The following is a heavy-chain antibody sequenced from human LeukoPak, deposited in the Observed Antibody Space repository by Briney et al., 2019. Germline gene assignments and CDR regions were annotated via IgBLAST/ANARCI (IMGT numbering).Heavy chain of an antibody. CDR2: INTNTGYP. Sequence: ASVKVSCKASGYTFTSYAMNWVRQAPGQGLEWMGWINTNTGYPTYAQGFTGRFVFSLDTSVSTAYLQISSLKAEDTAVYYCARAVEGGWYGAFDIWGQGTMVTVSS. V-gene: IGHV7-4-1*02. CDR3: ARAVEGGWYGAFDI. CDR1: GYTFTSYA. D-gene: IGHD6-19*01. J-gene: IGHJ3*02.